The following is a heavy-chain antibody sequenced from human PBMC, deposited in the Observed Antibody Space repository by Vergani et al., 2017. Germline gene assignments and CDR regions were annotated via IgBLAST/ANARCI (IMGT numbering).Heavy chain of an antibody. V-gene: IGHV1-46*03. CDR2: INPSGGST. CDR1: GYTFTSYY. CDR3: ARPHGDILPPDPRRLDY. Sequence: QVQLVQSGAEVKKPGASEKVSCKASGYTFTSYYMHWVRQAPGQGLEWMGIINPSGGSTTYAQQFQGRLTMTRDTSTSTVYMDLSNLRSEDTAVYYCARPHGDILPPDPRRLDYWGQGTLVTVSS. J-gene: IGHJ4*02.